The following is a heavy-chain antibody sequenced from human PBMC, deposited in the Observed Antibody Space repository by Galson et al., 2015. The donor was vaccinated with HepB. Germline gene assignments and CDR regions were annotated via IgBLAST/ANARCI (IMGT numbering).Heavy chain of an antibody. Sequence: SLRLSCAASGFSVSNYDMTWVRQAPGKGLEWVSLIYTRDDTKYRDSVKGRFIMPRDNSKNTLHLQINSLRAEDTGVYYCGRDRGYFDLWGRGTLVTVSS. CDR1: GFSVSNYD. CDR2: IYTRDDT. D-gene: IGHD2-15*01. J-gene: IGHJ2*01. V-gene: IGHV3-66*01. CDR3: GRDRGYFDL.